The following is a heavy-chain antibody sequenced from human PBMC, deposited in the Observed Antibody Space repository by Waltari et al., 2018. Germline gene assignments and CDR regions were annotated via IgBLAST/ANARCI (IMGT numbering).Heavy chain of an antibody. CDR3: ARGGGFDTSGYYAFDI. CDR1: GGSISSHY. CDR2: IYYSGST. J-gene: IGHJ3*02. Sequence: QVQLQESGPGLVQPSETLSLTCAVSGGSISSHYWSWIRQPPGKGLEWVGYIYYSGSTTYNPSLKSRVTISVDTSKDQFSLRLTSVTAADSAIYYCARGGGFDTSGYYAFDIWGQGTMVIVSS. D-gene: IGHD3-22*01. V-gene: IGHV4-59*11.